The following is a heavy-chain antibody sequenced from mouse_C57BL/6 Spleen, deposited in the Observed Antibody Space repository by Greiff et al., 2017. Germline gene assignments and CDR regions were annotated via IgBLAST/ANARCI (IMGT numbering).Heavy chain of an antibody. Sequence: QVQLQQPGAELVKPGASVKLSCKASGYTFTSYWMHWVKQRPGQGLEWIGMIHPNSGSTNYNEKFKSKATLTVDKSSSTAYMQLSSLASEDSAVYYCARTLGACITTVVAKEVYFDVWGSGTTVTVSS. V-gene: IGHV1-64*01. D-gene: IGHD1-1*01. CDR1: GYTFTSYW. J-gene: IGHJ1*01. CDR2: IHPNSGST. CDR3: ARTLGACITTVVAKEVYFDV.